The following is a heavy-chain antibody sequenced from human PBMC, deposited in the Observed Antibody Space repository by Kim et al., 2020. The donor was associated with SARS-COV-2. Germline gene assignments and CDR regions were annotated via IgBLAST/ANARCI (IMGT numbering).Heavy chain of an antibody. CDR2: FYPEDGET. V-gene: IGHV1-24*01. D-gene: IGHD7-27*01. CDR1: GYTLTELS. Sequence: ASVKVSCKVSGYTLTELSMHWVRQAPGKGLEWMGGFYPEDGETIYAQKFQGRVTMTEDTSTDTAYMELSSLRSEDTAVYYCATPRAGDMAVTDAFDIWGQGTMVTVSS. CDR3: ATPRAGDMAVTDAFDI. J-gene: IGHJ3*02.